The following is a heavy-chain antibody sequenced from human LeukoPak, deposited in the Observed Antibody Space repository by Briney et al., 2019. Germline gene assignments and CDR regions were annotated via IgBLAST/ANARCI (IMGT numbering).Heavy chain of an antibody. CDR3: ARVVRGVVTSNWFDP. J-gene: IGHJ5*02. Sequence: SATLSLTCTVSGDSLNTYYWTWIRQTPGKELEWIRFVASSGTSNYNPSLKSRVSISIDTSKNQFSLALTSVTPADTAVYYCARVVRGVVTSNWFDPWGQGTLVSVSS. CDR1: GDSLNTYY. D-gene: IGHD2-21*02. V-gene: IGHV4-59*01. CDR2: VASSGTS.